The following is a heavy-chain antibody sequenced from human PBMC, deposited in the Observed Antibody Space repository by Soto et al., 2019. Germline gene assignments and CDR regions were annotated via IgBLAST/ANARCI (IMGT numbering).Heavy chain of an antibody. V-gene: IGHV1-46*03. J-gene: IGHJ4*02. CDR3: ARGVHITVVPDRLDF. D-gene: IGHD2-21*01. CDR1: EDTFTTYY. Sequence: ASVKVSCKAGEDTFTTYYLHCGRQAPGQGLEWMGMIHPRGGGATYAQKFLGRLTLTRDTSTSTVCMEVSSLRSDDPAMYYCARGVHITVVPDRLDFWAQGTLVNLSS. CDR2: IHPRGGGA.